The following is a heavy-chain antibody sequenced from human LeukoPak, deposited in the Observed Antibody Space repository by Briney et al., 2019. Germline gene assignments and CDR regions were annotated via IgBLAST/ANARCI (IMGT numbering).Heavy chain of an antibody. J-gene: IGHJ1*01. CDR1: GFTFSSYA. CDR2: ISYDGSNK. V-gene: IGHV3-30-3*01. CDR3: ARGTGVVPAAFAEYFQH. Sequence: GGSLRLSCAASGFTFSSYAMHWVRQAPGKGLEWVAVISYDGSNKYYADSVKGRFTISRDNSKNTLYLQMNSLRAEDTAVYYCARGTGVVPAAFAEYFQHWGQGTLVTVS. D-gene: IGHD2-2*01.